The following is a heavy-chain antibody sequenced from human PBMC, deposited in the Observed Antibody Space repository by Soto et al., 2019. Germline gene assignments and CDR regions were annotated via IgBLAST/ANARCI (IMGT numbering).Heavy chain of an antibody. CDR2: IIPIFGTA. J-gene: IGHJ4*02. CDR1: GGTFSSYA. D-gene: IGHD5-12*01. CDR3: ARAAEMATMRGDY. V-gene: IGHV1-69*13. Sequence: SVKVSCKASGGTFSSYAISWVRQAPGQGLEWMGGIIPIFGTANYAQKFQGRVTITADESTSTAYMELSSLRSEDTAVYYCARAAEMATMRGDYWRQRTLVTVSS.